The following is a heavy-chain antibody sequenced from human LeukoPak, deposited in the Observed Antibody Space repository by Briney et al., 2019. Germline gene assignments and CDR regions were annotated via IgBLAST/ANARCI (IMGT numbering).Heavy chain of an antibody. D-gene: IGHD2-2*01. CDR1: GYTFTDYY. CDR3: ARANALYCSSTSCLFDY. V-gene: IGHV1-2*02. Sequence: GASVKVSCKASGYTFTDYYIHWVRQAPGQGLEWMAWINPNSGGTYYAQNLHDRITLTRDTSISTAYMGLSRLRSDDTAIYYCARANALYCSSTSCLFDYWGQGTLVTVSS. J-gene: IGHJ4*02. CDR2: INPNSGGT.